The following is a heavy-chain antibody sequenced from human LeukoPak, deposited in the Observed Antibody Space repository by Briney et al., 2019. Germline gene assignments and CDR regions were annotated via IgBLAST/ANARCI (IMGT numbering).Heavy chain of an antibody. CDR1: GFTFRSYW. D-gene: IGHD1-26*01. CDR2: IKQDGSET. CDR3: ARDGELGSPADAFDI. Sequence: TGGSLRLSCAASGFTFRSYWMTWVRQYPGKGLEWVANIKQDGSETYYADSVKGRFTISRDNAKRSLYLQMNSLRAEVTAVYYCARDGELGSPADAFDIWGQGTMVTVSS. V-gene: IGHV3-7*01. J-gene: IGHJ3*02.